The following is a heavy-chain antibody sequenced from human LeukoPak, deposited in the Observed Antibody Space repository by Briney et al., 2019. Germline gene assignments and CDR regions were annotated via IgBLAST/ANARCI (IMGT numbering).Heavy chain of an antibody. Sequence: PSETLSLTCAVYGGSFSGYYWNWIRQPPGKGLEWIGEINHSGSTNYNPSLKSRVTISVDTSKNQFSLKLSSVTAADTAVYYCARNYYDSSAKDDAFDIWGQGTMVTVSS. J-gene: IGHJ3*02. CDR1: GGSFSGYY. D-gene: IGHD3-22*01. V-gene: IGHV4-34*01. CDR3: ARNYYDSSAKDDAFDI. CDR2: INHSGST.